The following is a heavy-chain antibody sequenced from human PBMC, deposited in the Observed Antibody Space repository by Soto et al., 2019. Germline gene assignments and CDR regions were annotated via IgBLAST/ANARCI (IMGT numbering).Heavy chain of an antibody. CDR3: ARGRRIAVAGTFYYYYGMDV. Sequence: SETLSLTCAVSGGSISSSNWWSWVRQPPGKGLEWIGEIYHSGSTNYNPSLKSRVTISVDKSKNQFSLKLSSVTAADTAVYYCARGRRIAVAGTFYYYYGMDVWGQGTTVTVSS. J-gene: IGHJ6*02. CDR2: IYHSGST. CDR1: GGSISSSNW. D-gene: IGHD6-19*01. V-gene: IGHV4-4*02.